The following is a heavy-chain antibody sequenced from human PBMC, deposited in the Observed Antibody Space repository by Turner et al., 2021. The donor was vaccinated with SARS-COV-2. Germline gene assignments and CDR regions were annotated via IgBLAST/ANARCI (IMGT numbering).Heavy chain of an antibody. D-gene: IGHD3-3*01. V-gene: IGHV4-39*01. CDR3: AGERAADYDCGSGYYGNNYYYGMDV. J-gene: IGHJ6*02. CDR2: IYESGCT. Sequence: QLQLQASGPGLAKPSDTLSLTCTVPGCSIGSSSCYWGWIRQPPGKGLVWIGSIYESGCTYYNPSLKSRVTIAVDTSKNLFTLKLSSVTAADTAVYYCAGERAADYDCGSGYYGNNYYYGMDVWGQGTTVTVSS. CDR1: GCSIGSSSCY.